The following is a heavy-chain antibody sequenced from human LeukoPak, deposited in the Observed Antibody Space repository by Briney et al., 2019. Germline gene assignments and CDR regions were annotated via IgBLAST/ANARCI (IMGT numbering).Heavy chain of an antibody. CDR2: TYYRSEWYN. CDR1: GDSVSSNSAA. Sequence: SQTLSLTCGISGDSVSSNSAAWNWNRQSPSRGLEWLGRTYYRSEWYNDYAVSVKSGVTINPDTSKNQFSLQLNSVTPEDTAVYYCARSEAGRFDYWGQGTLVTVSS. V-gene: IGHV6-1*01. D-gene: IGHD6-19*01. J-gene: IGHJ4*02. CDR3: ARSEAGRFDY.